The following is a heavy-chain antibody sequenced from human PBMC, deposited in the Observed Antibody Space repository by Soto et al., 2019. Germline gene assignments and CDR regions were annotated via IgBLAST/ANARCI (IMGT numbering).Heavy chain of an antibody. CDR3: AKDYGAIAAAGAYSSGWFPFDY. CDR1: GFSLRTSG. J-gene: IGHJ4*02. Sequence: PGGSLRLSCTASGFSLRTSGMHWVRQTPGTGLEWVAVIWLDGSETHYADSVKGRFTISRDNSKNTLYLQMNSLRAEDTAVYYCAKDYGAIAAAGAYSSGWFPFDYWGQGTLVTVSS. D-gene: IGHD6-19*01. V-gene: IGHV3-33*06. CDR2: IWLDGSET.